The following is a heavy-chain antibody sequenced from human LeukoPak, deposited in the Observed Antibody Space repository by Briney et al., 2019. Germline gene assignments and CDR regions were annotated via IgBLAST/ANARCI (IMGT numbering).Heavy chain of an antibody. CDR1: GFTFSSYS. V-gene: IGHV3-21*01. Sequence: GGSLRLSCAASGFTFSSYSMNWVRQAPGKGLEWVSSISSSSSYIYYADSVKGRFTISRDNAKNSLYLQMNSLRAEDTAVYYCARPPNYPHYYYYYMDVWGKGTTVTISS. CDR2: ISSSSSYI. D-gene: IGHD5-24*01. J-gene: IGHJ6*03. CDR3: ARPPNYPHYYYYYMDV.